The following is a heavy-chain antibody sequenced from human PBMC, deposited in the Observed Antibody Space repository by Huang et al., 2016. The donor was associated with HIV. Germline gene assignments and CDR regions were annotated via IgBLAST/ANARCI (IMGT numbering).Heavy chain of an antibody. J-gene: IGHJ4*02. CDR1: GGSFCGYY. D-gene: IGHD6-19*01. CDR2: SNHSGST. CDR3: ARDTSGWYALFPFFDY. Sequence: QVQLQQWGAGLLKPSETLSLTCAVYGGSFCGYYWSWIRQSPGKGLGWIGESNHSGSTNDNPSLKSRVTVSVDTSKNQFSLKLSSVTAADTAVYYCARDTSGWYALFPFFDYWGQGTLVTVSS. V-gene: IGHV4-34*01.